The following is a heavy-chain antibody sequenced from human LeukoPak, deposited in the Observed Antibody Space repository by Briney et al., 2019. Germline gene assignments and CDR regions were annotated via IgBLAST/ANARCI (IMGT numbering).Heavy chain of an antibody. CDR2: ISSSSSYI. CDR1: GFTFSSYS. V-gene: IGHV3-21*01. J-gene: IGHJ6*02. CDR3: AQEDYYYGMDV. Sequence: GGSLRLSCAASGFTFSSYSMNWVRQAPGKGLEWVSSISSSSSYIYYADSVKGRFTISRDNAKNTLYLQMNSLRAEDTAVYYCAQEDYYYGMDVWGQGTTVTVSS.